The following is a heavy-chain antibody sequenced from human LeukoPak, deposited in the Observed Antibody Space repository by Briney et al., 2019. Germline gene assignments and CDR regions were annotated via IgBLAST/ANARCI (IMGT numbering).Heavy chain of an antibody. Sequence: GASVKVSCKASGYTFTSYTISWVRQAPGQGLEWMGWIRAYNGNTNYAQKLQGRVTMTTDTSTSTAYMELRSLRSDDTAVYYCARAAYCTNGVCSFDYWGQGTLVTVSS. CDR1: GYTFTSYT. D-gene: IGHD2-8*01. J-gene: IGHJ4*02. CDR2: IRAYNGNT. CDR3: ARAAYCTNGVCSFDY. V-gene: IGHV1-18*01.